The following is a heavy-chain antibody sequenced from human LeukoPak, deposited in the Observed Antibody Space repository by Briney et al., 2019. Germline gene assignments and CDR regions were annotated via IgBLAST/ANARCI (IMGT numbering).Heavy chain of an antibody. CDR1: GFIFSSYS. CDR2: ISYDGSNK. J-gene: IGHJ4*02. CDR3: AKEGTL. Sequence: GGSLRLSCAASGFIFSSYSMNWVRQAPGKGLEWVAVISYDGSNKYYADSVKGRFTISRDNSKNTLYLQMNSLRAEDTAVYYCAKEGTLWGQGTLVTVSS. V-gene: IGHV3-30*18. D-gene: IGHD1-7*01.